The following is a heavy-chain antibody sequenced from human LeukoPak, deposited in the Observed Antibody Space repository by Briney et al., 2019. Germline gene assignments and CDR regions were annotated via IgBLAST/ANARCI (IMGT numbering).Heavy chain of an antibody. Sequence: PGGSLRLSCAASGFTFSSYSMNWVRQAPGKGLEWVSSISSSSSYIYYADSVKGRLTISRDNAKNSLYLQMNSLRAEDTAVYYCARDEGSSWNAFDYWGQGTLVTVSS. CDR2: ISSSSSYI. J-gene: IGHJ4*02. V-gene: IGHV3-21*01. D-gene: IGHD6-13*01. CDR1: GFTFSSYS. CDR3: ARDEGSSWNAFDY.